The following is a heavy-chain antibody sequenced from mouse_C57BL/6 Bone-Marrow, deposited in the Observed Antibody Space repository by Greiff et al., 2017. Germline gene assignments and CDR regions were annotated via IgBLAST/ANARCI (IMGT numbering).Heavy chain of an antibody. CDR2: INPSSGYT. CDR1: GYTFTSYW. J-gene: IGHJ4*01. CDR3: ARRGVYYCGSNLYYYAVAY. Sequence: VQLQQSGAELAKPGASVKLSCKASGYTFTSYWMHWVKQRPGQGLEWIGYINPSSGYTRYNQKFKDKATLTADKSSSTAYMQLRSLTYEDSAVXYCARRGVYYCGSNLYYYAVAYWGQGTSVTVSA. D-gene: IGHD1-1*01. V-gene: IGHV1-7*01.